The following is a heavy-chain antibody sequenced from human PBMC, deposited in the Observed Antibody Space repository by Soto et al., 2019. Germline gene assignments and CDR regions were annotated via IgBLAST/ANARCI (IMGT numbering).Heavy chain of an antibody. V-gene: IGHV1-18*01. J-gene: IGHJ4*02. Sequence: QVQLVQSGAEVKKPGASVKVSCKASGYTFTSYGISWVRQAPGQGLEWMGWISAYKGNTNYAQKLQGRVIMSTDTSTSTAYVEVRSRRADETAVYYCARDPGTRSDYWGQGTLVTVSS. CDR1: GYTFTSYG. CDR3: ARDPGTRSDY. D-gene: IGHD3-10*01. CDR2: ISAYKGNT.